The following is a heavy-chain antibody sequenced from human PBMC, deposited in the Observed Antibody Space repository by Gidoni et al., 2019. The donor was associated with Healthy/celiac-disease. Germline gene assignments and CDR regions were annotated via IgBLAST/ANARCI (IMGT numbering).Heavy chain of an antibody. CDR1: GGSISSGCYY. CDR3: ARDRVVYCSSTSCPSDYYYYYGMDV. J-gene: IGHJ6*02. D-gene: IGHD2-2*01. CDR2: IYYRGRT. V-gene: IGHV4-31*03. Sequence: QVQLQESGPGLVKPSQTLSLTCTVSGGSISSGCYYWSWLRQPPGKGLEWIGYIYYRGRTYYNPSLKSRVTISVDTSKNQFSLKLSSVTAADTAVYYCARDRVVYCSSTSCPSDYYYYYGMDVWGQGTTVTVSS.